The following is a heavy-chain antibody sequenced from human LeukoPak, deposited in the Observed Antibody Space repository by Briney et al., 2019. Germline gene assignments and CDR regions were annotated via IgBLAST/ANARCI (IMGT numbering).Heavy chain of an antibody. CDR3: ARVPGLLERDSYYYGMDV. CDR2: IYHSGST. V-gene: IGHV4-4*02. J-gene: IGHJ6*02. CDR1: GDSISSNNW. D-gene: IGHD1-1*01. Sequence: KPSETLSLTCAVSGDSISSNNWWSWVRQPPGKGLEWIGEIYHSGSTNYDPSLKSRVTISVDKSKNQFSLKLSSVTAADTAVYYCARVPGLLERDSYYYGMDVWGQGTTVTVSS.